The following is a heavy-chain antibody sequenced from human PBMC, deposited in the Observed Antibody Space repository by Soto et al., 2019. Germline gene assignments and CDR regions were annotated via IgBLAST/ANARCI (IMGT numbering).Heavy chain of an antibody. V-gene: IGHV3-30*18. CDR1: GFTFSSYG. CDR3: AKDLVGIMRAKGGDGEQKGYRGFDY. J-gene: IGHJ4*02. CDR2: ISYDGSNK. D-gene: IGHD5-18*01. Sequence: QVQLVESGGGVVQPGRSLRLSCAASGFTFSSYGMHWVRQAPGKGLEWVAVISYDGSNKYYADSVKGRFTISRDNSKNTLYLQMNSLRAEDTAVYYCAKDLVGIMRAKGGDGEQKGYRGFDYWGQGTLVTVSS.